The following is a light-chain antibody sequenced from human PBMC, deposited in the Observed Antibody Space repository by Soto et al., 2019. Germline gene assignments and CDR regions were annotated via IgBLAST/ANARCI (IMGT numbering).Light chain of an antibody. CDR2: ATS. Sequence: EIVLTQSPGTLSLSPGERATLSGMASQSVSSSYLAWYQQKPGQAPRLLIYATSYRATGIPDRFSGGGSGTDFTLTISRLEPEDFAVYYCQQYGSSITFGGGTKVDIK. J-gene: IGKJ4*01. CDR1: QSVSSSY. CDR3: QQYGSSIT. V-gene: IGKV3-20*01.